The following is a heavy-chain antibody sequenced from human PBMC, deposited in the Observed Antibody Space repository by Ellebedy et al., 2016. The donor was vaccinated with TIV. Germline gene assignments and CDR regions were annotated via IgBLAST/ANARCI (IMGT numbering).Heavy chain of an antibody. Sequence: SETLSLXXTVSGDFISDGGCYWTWIRQHPGKGLEWIGYIYFSGRTSYNPSLQSRVSISVDTSKNQFSLKLNSVTAADKAGYYGARDQNDYGYDPCENWGQGNLGNVSS. CDR3: ARDQNDYGYDPCEN. V-gene: IGHV4-31*03. CDR2: IYFSGRT. CDR1: GDFISDGGCY. D-gene: IGHD4-17*01. J-gene: IGHJ4*03.